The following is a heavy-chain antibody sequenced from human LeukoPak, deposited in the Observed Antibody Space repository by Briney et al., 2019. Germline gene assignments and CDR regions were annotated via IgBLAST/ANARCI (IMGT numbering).Heavy chain of an antibody. CDR1: GGSISNYY. CDR3: ARDRCKSTNCPARVAFDI. CDR2: IYTSGST. D-gene: IGHD2-2*01. Sequence: PSETLSLTCTVSGGSISNYYWSWIRQPAGKGLEWIGRIYTSGSTNYNPSLESRVTMSVDTSKKQFSLILSSLTAADTAVYYCARDRCKSTNCPARVAFDIWGQGTMVTVSS. J-gene: IGHJ3*02. V-gene: IGHV4-4*07.